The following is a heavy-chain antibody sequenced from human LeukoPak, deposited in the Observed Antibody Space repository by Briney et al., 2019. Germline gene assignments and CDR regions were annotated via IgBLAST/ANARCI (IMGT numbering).Heavy chain of an antibody. Sequence: ASVKVSCKVSGYTLTELSMHWVRQAPGKGLEWMGGFDPEDGETIYAQKFQGRVTMTEDTSTDTAYMELSSLRSEDTAVYYCATGYGYSGYDWDDAFDIWGQGTMATVSS. CDR3: ATGYGYSGYDWDDAFDI. D-gene: IGHD5-12*01. V-gene: IGHV1-24*01. CDR2: FDPEDGET. J-gene: IGHJ3*02. CDR1: GYTLTELS.